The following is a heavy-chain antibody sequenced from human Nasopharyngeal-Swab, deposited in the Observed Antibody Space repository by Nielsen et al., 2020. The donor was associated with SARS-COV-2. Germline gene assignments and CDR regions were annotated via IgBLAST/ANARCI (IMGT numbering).Heavy chain of an antibody. Sequence: GESLKISCAASGFTFSSYSMNWVRQAPGKGLEWVSYISSSSSTIYNADSVKGRFTISRDNSKNTLYLQMNSLRAEDTAVYYCARDPKEYSSGWYLGGYFDYWGQGTLVTVSS. CDR3: ARDPKEYSSGWYLGGYFDY. V-gene: IGHV3-48*01. D-gene: IGHD6-19*01. CDR2: ISSSSSTI. CDR1: GFTFSSYS. J-gene: IGHJ4*02.